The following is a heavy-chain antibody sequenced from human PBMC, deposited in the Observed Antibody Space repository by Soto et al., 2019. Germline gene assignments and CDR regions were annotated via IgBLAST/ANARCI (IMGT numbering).Heavy chain of an antibody. V-gene: IGHV6-1*01. D-gene: IGHD6-19*01. Sequence: PSQTLSLTCAISGDIVSSNSASWNWIRQSPSRGLEWLGRTYYRSKWFSDYAVSVKSRITITPDTSKNQFSLQLSSVTPEDTAMYYCTRVKAVDGYPFDFWGQGTMVTVS. J-gene: IGHJ3*01. CDR1: GDIVSSNSAS. CDR3: TRVKAVDGYPFDF. CDR2: TYYRSKWFS.